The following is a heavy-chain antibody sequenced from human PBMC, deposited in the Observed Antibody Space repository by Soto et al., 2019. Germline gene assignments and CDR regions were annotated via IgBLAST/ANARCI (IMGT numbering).Heavy chain of an antibody. Sequence: EEQLLESGGGLVQPGGSLRLSCAASGFTFSSYPMHWVRQAPGKGLECVSSISGSGGNTYYADSVKGRFTISRDNSKNTLHLQMNSLRAEDTAIYYCATERFIGAIINWFDPWGQGTLVTVSS. J-gene: IGHJ5*02. CDR1: GFTFSSYP. V-gene: IGHV3-23*01. CDR3: ATERFIGAIINWFDP. CDR2: ISGSGGNT. D-gene: IGHD3-16*01.